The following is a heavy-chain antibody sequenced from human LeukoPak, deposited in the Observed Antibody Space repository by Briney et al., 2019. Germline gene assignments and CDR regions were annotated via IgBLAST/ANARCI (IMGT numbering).Heavy chain of an antibody. Sequence: TSETLSLTCAVYGGSFSGYYWSWIRQPPGKGLEWIGEINHSGSTNYNPSLKSRVTISVDTSKNQFSLKLSSVTAADTAVYYCATLAGSSGWFDPWGQGTLVTVSS. CDR3: ATLAGSSGWFDP. D-gene: IGHD6-6*01. CDR1: GGSFSGYY. CDR2: INHSGST. V-gene: IGHV4-34*01. J-gene: IGHJ5*02.